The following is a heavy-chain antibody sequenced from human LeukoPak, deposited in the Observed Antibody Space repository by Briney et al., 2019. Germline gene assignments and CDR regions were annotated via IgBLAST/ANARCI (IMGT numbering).Heavy chain of an antibody. Sequence: GGSLRLSCAASIFTFCSYARHCVRQAPGKGLEWVAVISYDGSNKYYADSVKGRFTISRDNSKNTMYMKMNSLKAKDTAVYCCARTRDYYDSSGYNYWGQGTLVTVSS. V-gene: IGHV3-30-3*01. CDR3: ARTRDYYDSSGYNY. J-gene: IGHJ4*02. CDR2: ISYDGSNK. D-gene: IGHD3-22*01. CDR1: IFTFCSYA.